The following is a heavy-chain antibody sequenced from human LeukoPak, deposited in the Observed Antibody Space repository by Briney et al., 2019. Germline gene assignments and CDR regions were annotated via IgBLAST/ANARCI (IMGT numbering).Heavy chain of an antibody. CDR1: GGSISSGSYY. J-gene: IGHJ5*02. CDR3: ARGDYCSSTSCYSDWFDP. Sequence: SETLSLTCTVSGGSISSGSYYWSWIRQPAGKGLEWIGRIYTSGSTNYNPSLKSRVTIPVDTSKNQFSPKLSSVTAADTAVYYCARGDYCSSTSCYSDWFDPWGQGTLVTVSS. CDR2: IYTSGST. V-gene: IGHV4-61*02. D-gene: IGHD2-2*01.